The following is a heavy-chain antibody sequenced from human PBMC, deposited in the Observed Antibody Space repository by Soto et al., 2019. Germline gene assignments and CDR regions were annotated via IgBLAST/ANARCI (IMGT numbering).Heavy chain of an antibody. CDR1: GGTFSSYA. V-gene: IGHV1-69*01. CDR3: ARSQVSSTSLEIYYYYYYGMEV. Sequence: QVQLVQSGAEGKNPGSSGKVSCKASGGTFSSYAISLVRQAPGQGLEWRGGIIPISDTTNYAQKFQGRVTITADESTSTAYMELSSLRSEDTAVYYCARSQVSSTSLEIYYYYYYGMEVWGQGTRVTVS. D-gene: IGHD2-2*01. CDR2: IIPISDTT. J-gene: IGHJ6*02.